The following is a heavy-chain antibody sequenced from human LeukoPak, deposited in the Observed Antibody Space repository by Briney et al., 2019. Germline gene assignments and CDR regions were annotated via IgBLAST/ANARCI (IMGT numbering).Heavy chain of an antibody. D-gene: IGHD5-12*01. CDR2: INQDGSEK. CDR1: GFTFSSFW. CDR3: ARDGGVSGYDLLDY. J-gene: IGHJ4*02. Sequence: PGGSLRLSCVASGFTFSSFWMTWVRQAPGKGLEWVANINQDGSEKYYVDSVKGRFTISRDNAKNSVYLQMNSLRAEDTAVYYCARDGGVSGYDLLDYWGQGTLVTVSS. V-gene: IGHV3-7*01.